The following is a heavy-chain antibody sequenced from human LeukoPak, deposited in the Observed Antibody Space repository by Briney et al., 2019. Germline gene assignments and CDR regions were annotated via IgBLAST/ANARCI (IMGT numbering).Heavy chain of an antibody. CDR3: ARLAITGTTSGLD. V-gene: IGHV4-61*02. J-gene: IGHJ4*02. Sequence: SETLSLTCTVSGGSISSGSYYWSWIRQPAGKGLEWIGRIYTSGSTNYNPSLKSRVTISVDTSKNQFSLKLSSVTAADTAVYYCARLAITGTTSGLDWGQGTLVTVSS. D-gene: IGHD1-20*01. CDR2: IYTSGST. CDR1: GGSISSGSYY.